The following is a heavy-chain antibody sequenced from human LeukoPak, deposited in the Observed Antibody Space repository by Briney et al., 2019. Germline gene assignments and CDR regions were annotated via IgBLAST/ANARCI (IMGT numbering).Heavy chain of an antibody. CDR3: ARDRGGYTYSHDY. CDR1: GGSISSNNW. D-gene: IGHD5-18*01. V-gene: IGHV4-4*02. Sequence: SETLSLTCAVYGGSISSNNWWIWVRQSPEKGLGWIGEIYHDGSTNYNPSLKSRVTISMDKSKNQLSLKLNFVTAADTAVYYCARDRGGYTYSHDYWGQGTLVTVSS. J-gene: IGHJ4*02. CDR2: IYHDGST.